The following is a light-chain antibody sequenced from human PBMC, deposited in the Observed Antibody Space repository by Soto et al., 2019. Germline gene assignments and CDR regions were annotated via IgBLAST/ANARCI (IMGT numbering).Light chain of an antibody. Sequence: QAVVSQEPSFSVSPGETVTLTCGLTSASVLTSYYPSWYQQTPGQAPRTLIYSTNIRSSGVPARFSGSILGNKAALTITGAQADDESDYYCALYVGSGTVVFGGVTKLTVL. CDR1: SASVLTSYY. V-gene: IGLV8-61*01. J-gene: IGLJ2*01. CDR3: ALYVGSGTVV. CDR2: STN.